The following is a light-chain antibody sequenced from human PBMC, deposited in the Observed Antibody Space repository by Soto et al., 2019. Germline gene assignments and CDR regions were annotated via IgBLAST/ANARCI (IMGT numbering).Light chain of an antibody. V-gene: IGLV1-47*02. CDR2: TNN. CDR3: AAWDDSLSGMV. CDR1: SSSIGSNL. Sequence: QSVLTQPPSASGTPGQRVTISCSGSSSSIGSNLVYWYQQLPGTAPKLLIYTNNQRPSGVPDRFSGSKSGTSASLAISGLRSEDEADYYCAAWDDSLSGMVFGGGTQLTVL. J-gene: IGLJ2*01.